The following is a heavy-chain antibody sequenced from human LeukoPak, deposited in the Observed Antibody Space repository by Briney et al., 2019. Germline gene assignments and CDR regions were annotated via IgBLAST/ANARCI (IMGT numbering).Heavy chain of an antibody. CDR1: GDSISSYD. D-gene: IGHD3-9*01. CDR3: ARNHYDIFDN. V-gene: IGHV4-59*01. Sequence: SETLSLTCTVSGDSISSYDWSWIRQPPGNGLECIGYLYYSGSTNYNPSLKSRVTISVDTSKNQFSLKLSSVTAADTAVYYCARNHYDIFDNWGQGTLVTVSS. CDR2: LYYSGST. J-gene: IGHJ4*02.